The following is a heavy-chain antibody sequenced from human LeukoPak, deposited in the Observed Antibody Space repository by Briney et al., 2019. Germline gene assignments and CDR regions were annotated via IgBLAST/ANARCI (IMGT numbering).Heavy chain of an antibody. CDR2: TYYRYKWYN. Sequence: SQTLSLTCAISGDSVSSNSAAWNWLRQSPSRGLERLGRTYYRYKWYNDYAVSVKSRMTINPDTSKNQFSLQLYSVTPEDTAVYYCARDIHTPMATYHMDVWGKGTTVTVSS. CDR1: GDSVSSNSAA. CDR3: ARDIHTPMATYHMDV. J-gene: IGHJ6*03. V-gene: IGHV6-1*01. D-gene: IGHD5-18*01.